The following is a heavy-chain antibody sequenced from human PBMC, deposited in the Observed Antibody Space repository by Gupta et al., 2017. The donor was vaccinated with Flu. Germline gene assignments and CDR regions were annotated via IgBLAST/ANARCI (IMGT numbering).Heavy chain of an antibody. D-gene: IGHD3-22*01. CDR1: GGSISSGSYY. J-gene: IGHJ4*02. Sequence: QVQLQESGPGLVNPSQTLSLTCTVSGGSISSGSYYGTWIRPPAGKGLEWIGRIYTTGSTDYNPSLKSRVTVSVDTSKNQFSLKLSSVTAADTAVYYCAREGHYYYDSSGYYWFFAYWGQGTLVTVSS. CDR2: IYTTGST. V-gene: IGHV4-61*02. CDR3: AREGHYYYDSSGYYWFFAY.